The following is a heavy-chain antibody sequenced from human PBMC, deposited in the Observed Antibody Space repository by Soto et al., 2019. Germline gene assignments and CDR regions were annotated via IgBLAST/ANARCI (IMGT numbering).Heavy chain of an antibody. J-gene: IGHJ3*02. D-gene: IGHD5-12*01. V-gene: IGHV1-18*01. CDR2: ISAYNGNT. CDR1: GYTFTSYG. CDR3: ARVRDIVATLYAFDI. Sequence: GASVKVSCKASGYTFTSYGISWVRQAPGQGLEWMGWISAYNGNTNYAQKLQGRVTMTTDTSTSTAYMELRSLRSDDTAVYYCARVRDIVATLYAFDICGQGTMVTVSS.